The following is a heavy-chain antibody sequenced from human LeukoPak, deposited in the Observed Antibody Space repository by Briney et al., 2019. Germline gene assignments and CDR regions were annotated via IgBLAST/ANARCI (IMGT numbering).Heavy chain of an antibody. D-gene: IGHD3-22*01. Sequence: GESLKISCKGSGYSLTGYWIGWVCQMPGKGLEWMGIIYPGDSDTRYSPSFQGQVTISADKSISTAYLQWSSLKASDTAMYYCARQSYDSSGYYYLTWGQGTLVTVSS. CDR3: ARQSYDSSGYYYLT. J-gene: IGHJ5*02. CDR2: IYPGDSDT. V-gene: IGHV5-51*01. CDR1: GYSLTGYW.